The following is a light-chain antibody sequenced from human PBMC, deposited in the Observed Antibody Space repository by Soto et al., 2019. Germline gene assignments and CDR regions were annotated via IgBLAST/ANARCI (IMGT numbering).Light chain of an antibody. Sequence: EIVLTQSPGTLSLSPGERATLSCRASQSVSSNSLAWYQHKRGQAPRLLIHGASSRATGIPDRFSGSGSGTDFTLTISRLEPEDFAVYYCQQYGGSPRTFGRGTKVEVK. V-gene: IGKV3-20*01. J-gene: IGKJ1*01. CDR3: QQYGGSPRT. CDR2: GAS. CDR1: QSVSSNS.